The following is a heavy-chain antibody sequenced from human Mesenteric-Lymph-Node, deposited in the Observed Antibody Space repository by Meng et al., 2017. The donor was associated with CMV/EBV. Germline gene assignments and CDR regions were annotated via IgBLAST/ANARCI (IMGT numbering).Heavy chain of an antibody. CDR3: ARALTILALDY. CDR2: ISSSSSYI. V-gene: IGHV3-21*01. CDR1: GFTFSSYS. J-gene: IGHJ4*02. D-gene: IGHD3-10*01. Sequence: GESLKISCAASGFTFSSYSMNWVRQAPGKGLEWVSSISSSSSYIYYADSVKGRFTISRDNAKNSLYLQMNSLRAEDTAVYYCARALTILALDYWGQGTLVTVSS.